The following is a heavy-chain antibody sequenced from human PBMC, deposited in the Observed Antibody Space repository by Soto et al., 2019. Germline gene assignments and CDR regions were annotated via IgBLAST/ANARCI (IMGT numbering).Heavy chain of an antibody. J-gene: IGHJ4*02. CDR3: AQGRGAY. Sequence: QVQLVQSEPEVKKPGASVKVSCKVSGDTFSSNVITWVRQAPGQGLEWMGWIRVYNGNADYAQNLXXRXXMTTDTSTNTAYMELRSLRFDDTAVYYCAQGRGAYWGQGTLVTVTS. V-gene: IGHV1-18*01. CDR1: GDTFSSNV. D-gene: IGHD3-10*01. CDR2: IRVYNGNA.